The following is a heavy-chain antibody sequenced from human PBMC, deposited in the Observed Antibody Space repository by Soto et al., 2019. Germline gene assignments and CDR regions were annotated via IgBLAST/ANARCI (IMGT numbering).Heavy chain of an antibody. J-gene: IGHJ2*01. CDR1: GYTFINYF. D-gene: IGHD3-22*01. V-gene: IGHV1-46*04. CDR3: ARDHSGSSSGYFVL. Sequence: ASVKVSCKASGYTFINYFIHWVRQAPGQGLEWMGIINPVSNSRIYAQKLQGRVTMTRDTSTSTVYMELSSLRSEDTAVYYCARDHSGSSSGYFVLCGRGTLVTVS. CDR2: INPVSNSR.